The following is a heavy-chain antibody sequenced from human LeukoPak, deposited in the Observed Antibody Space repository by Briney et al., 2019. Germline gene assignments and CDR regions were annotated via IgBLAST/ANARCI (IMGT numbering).Heavy chain of an antibody. D-gene: IGHD6-6*01. CDR3: ARSVHYAFDI. Sequence: SETLSLTCAVSGGSISSSNWWSWVRQPPGKGLEWIGEIYHSGSTNYNPSLKSRVTISVDTSKNQFSLKLSSVTAAGTAVYYCARSVHYAFDIWGQGTMVTVSS. V-gene: IGHV4-4*02. CDR2: IYHSGST. CDR1: GGSISSSNW. J-gene: IGHJ3*02.